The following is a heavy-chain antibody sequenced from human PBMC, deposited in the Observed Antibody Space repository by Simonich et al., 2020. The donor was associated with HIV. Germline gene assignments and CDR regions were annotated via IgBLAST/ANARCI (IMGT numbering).Heavy chain of an antibody. CDR2: INVGNGNT. Sequence: QVQLVQSGAEVKKPGASVKVSCKASGYTFINYAMHWVRQAPGQRLEWMGWINVGNGNTKYSQKCQGRVTITRDTSASTAYMELSSLRSEDTAVYYCARGWELLHAFDYWGQGTLVTVSS. CDR1: GYTFINYA. J-gene: IGHJ4*02. D-gene: IGHD1-26*01. CDR3: ARGWELLHAFDY. V-gene: IGHV1-3*01.